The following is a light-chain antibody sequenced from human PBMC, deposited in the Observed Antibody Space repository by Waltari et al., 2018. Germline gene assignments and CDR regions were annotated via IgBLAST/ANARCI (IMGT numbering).Light chain of an antibody. J-gene: IGKJ3*01. CDR2: LGS. CDR3: MQALHTPTT. V-gene: IGKV2-28*01. Sequence: DIVMTQSPLSLSVTPGEPASISCRSSQSLLRSTGYNFLDWYLQKPGQPPQPLFSLGSDRASGVPDRFSGSGTGTDFTLKISRVEAEDVGIYYCMQALHTPTTFGPGTKVDIK. CDR1: QSLLRSTGYNF.